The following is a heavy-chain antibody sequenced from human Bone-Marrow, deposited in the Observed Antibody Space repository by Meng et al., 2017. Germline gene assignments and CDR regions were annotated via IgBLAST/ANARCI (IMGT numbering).Heavy chain of an antibody. D-gene: IGHD4-11*01. Sequence: QGELQESGPGLVKPSGTLSLTCAVSGGSISSSNWWSWVRQPPGKGLEWIGEIYHSGSTNYNPSLKSRVTISVDTSQNNLSLKLSSVTAADSAVYYCARGPTTMAHDFDYWGQGTLVTVSS. CDR3: ARGPTTMAHDFDY. J-gene: IGHJ4*02. CDR1: GGSISSSNW. CDR2: IYHSGST. V-gene: IGHV4-4*02.